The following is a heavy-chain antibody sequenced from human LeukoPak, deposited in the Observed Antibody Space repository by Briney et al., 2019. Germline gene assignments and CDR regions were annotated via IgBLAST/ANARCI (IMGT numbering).Heavy chain of an antibody. CDR2: IYYSGST. D-gene: IGHD2-21*02. V-gene: IGHV4-59*01. J-gene: IGHJ4*02. CDR1: GGSMNSYY. Sequence: PSETLSLTCTVSGGSMNSYYWSWIRQPPGKGLEWIAYIYYSGSTNYNPSLKSRVTISVDTSKNQFSLKLSSVTAADTAVYYCARVAVTAYYFDYWGQGTLVTVSS. CDR3: ARVAVTAYYFDY.